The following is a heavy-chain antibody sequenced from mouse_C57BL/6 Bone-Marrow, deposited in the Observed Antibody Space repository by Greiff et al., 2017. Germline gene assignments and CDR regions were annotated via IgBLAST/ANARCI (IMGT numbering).Heavy chain of an antibody. CDR1: GFTFSSYA. V-gene: IGHV5-4*01. D-gene: IGHD2-4*01. J-gene: IGHJ3*01. Sequence: EVKLVESGGGLVKPGGSLKLSCAASGFTFSSYAMSWVRQTPEKRLEWVATISDGGSYTYYTDNVKGRSTLSRDNAKNNLYLQMSQLKYEDTAIYYCARDHADDDVLAYWGQGTLGTVSA. CDR3: ARDHADDDVLAY. CDR2: ISDGGSYT.